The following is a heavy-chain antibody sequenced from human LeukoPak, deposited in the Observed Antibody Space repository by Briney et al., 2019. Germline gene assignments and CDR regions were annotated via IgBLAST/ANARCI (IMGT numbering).Heavy chain of an antibody. CDR3: ARGAGRWLQYYYFDY. J-gene: IGHJ4*02. CDR1: GYTFTSYY. CDR2: INPSGGST. V-gene: IGHV1-46*01. Sequence: ASVKVSCKASGYTFTSYYMHWVRQAPGQGLEWMGIINPSGGSTSYAQKFQDRVTMTRDTSTSTVYMEPSSLRSEDTAVYYRARGAGRWLQYYYFDYWGQGTLVTVSS. D-gene: IGHD5-12*01.